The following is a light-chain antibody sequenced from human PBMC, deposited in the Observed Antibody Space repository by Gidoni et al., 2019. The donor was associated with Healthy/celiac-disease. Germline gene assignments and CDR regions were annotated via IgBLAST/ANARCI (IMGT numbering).Light chain of an antibody. V-gene: IGKV1-39*01. CDR2: AAS. CDR3: QQSYRPLFT. Sequence: DIQMTQSPSSLSASVGDRVTITCRASQSISSYLNWYQQKPGKAPKLLIYAASSLQSGVPSRFSGSGSGTDFTLTISILQPEDFATYYCQQSYRPLFTFGPGTKVDIK. CDR1: QSISSY. J-gene: IGKJ3*01.